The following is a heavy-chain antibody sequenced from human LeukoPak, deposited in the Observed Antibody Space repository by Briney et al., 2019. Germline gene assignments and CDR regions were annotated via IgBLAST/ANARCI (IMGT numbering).Heavy chain of an antibody. V-gene: IGHV4-4*09. CDR1: GGSISSYY. D-gene: IGHD6-6*01. CDR3: ARLPSIAAPFDY. J-gene: IGHJ4*02. Sequence: SETLSLPCTVSGGSISSYYWNWIRQPPGKGLEWIGYIYTSGSTNYNPSLKSRVTISVDTSKNQCSLKLSPVTAADTAVYFWARLPSIAAPFDYWGQGTLVSVSS. CDR2: IYTSGST.